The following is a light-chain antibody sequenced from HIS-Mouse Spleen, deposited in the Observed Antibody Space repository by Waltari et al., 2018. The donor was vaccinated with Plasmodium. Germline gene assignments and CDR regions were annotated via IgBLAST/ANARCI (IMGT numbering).Light chain of an antibody. Sequence: SYELTQPPSVSVSPGQTARITCSGDALPKKYAYWYQQKSGQAPVLVIDEDSKRPAGIPDRFSGSSSGTMATLTSSGAQVEDEADYYCYSTDSSGNHRVFGGGTKLTVL. V-gene: IGLV3-10*01. CDR3: YSTDSSGNHRV. J-gene: IGLJ3*02. CDR2: EDS. CDR1: ALPKKY.